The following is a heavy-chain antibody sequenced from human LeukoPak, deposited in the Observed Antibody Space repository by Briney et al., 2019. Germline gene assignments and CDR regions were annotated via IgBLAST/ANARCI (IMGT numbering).Heavy chain of an antibody. D-gene: IGHD1-1*01. CDR3: ARDRLEGGETFDS. CDR1: GFSFRSYS. Sequence: GGSLRLSCAASGFSFRSYSMDWVRQASGKGLEWVSSITGSSSYISYADSVKGRFTISRDNAENSLCLQMNSLRPEDTAVYFCARDRLEGGETFDSWGQGTLVTVSS. CDR2: ITGSSSYI. V-gene: IGHV3-21*01. J-gene: IGHJ4*02.